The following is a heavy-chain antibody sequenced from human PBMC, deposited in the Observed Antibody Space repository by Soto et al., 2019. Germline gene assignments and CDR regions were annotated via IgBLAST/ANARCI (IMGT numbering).Heavy chain of an antibody. D-gene: IGHD3-10*01. J-gene: IGHJ2*01. CDR1: GFTFSGYA. CDR2: ISGGGDAT. CDR3: ARKVSGSTGRPDLWYFDL. Sequence: EVQLLDSGGGLVQPGGSLRLSCVASGFTFSGYALNWVRQAPGKGLEWVSAISGGGDATFYADSVKGRFTISRDNSKNTLYLQMNTLRAEDTAVYYCARKVSGSTGRPDLWYFDLWGRGTLVTVSS. V-gene: IGHV3-23*01.